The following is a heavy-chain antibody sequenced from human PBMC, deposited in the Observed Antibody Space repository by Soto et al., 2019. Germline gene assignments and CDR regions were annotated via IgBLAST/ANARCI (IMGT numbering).Heavy chain of an antibody. V-gene: IGHV1-18*01. CDR1: GYTFTSYG. J-gene: IGHJ4*02. D-gene: IGHD6-19*01. Sequence: ASVKVSCKASGYTFTSYGISWVRQAPGQGLEWMGWISAYNGNTNYAQKLQGRVTMTTDTSTSTAYMELRSLRSDDTAVYYCARMPGPLYSSGWYRDWGQGTLVTVSS. CDR2: ISAYNGNT. CDR3: ARMPGPLYSSGWYRD.